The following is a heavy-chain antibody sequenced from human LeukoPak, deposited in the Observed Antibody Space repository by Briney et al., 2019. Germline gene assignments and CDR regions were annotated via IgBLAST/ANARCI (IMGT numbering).Heavy chain of an antibody. CDR2: ISYDGSNK. V-gene: IGHV3-30*18. Sequence: GGSLRLSCAASGFTFSSYGMHWVRQAPGKGLEWVAVISYDGSNKYYADSVKGRFTISRDNSKNTLYLQMNSLRAEDTAVYYCAKSPLNYYDSSGYAFDIWGQGTMVTVSS. CDR3: AKSPLNYYDSSGYAFDI. CDR1: GFTFSSYG. D-gene: IGHD3-22*01. J-gene: IGHJ3*02.